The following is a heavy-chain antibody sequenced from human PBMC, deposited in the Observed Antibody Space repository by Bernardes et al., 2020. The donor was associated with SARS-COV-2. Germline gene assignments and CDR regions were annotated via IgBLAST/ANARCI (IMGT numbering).Heavy chain of an antibody. J-gene: IGHJ5*02. CDR3: ARAHVMTIDSWFDP. V-gene: IGHV1-2*06. Sequence: ASVKVSCKASGYTFTGYQMHWVRQAPGQGLEWMGRINPNSGGTFYPQHFQGRVPFTRDTSINTAYMELSGLRSDDSAVYYCARAHVMTIDSWFDPWGQGTLVTGSS. CDR1: GYTFTGYQ. D-gene: IGHD3-3*01. CDR2: INPNSGGT.